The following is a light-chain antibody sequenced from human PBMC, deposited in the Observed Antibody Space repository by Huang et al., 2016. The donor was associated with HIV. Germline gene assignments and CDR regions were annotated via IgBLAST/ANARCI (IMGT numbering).Light chain of an antibody. CDR3: QQRGNWPPGYT. J-gene: IGKJ2*01. CDR2: DAS. CDR1: QSVSSY. Sequence: EIVLTQSPATLSLSPGERATLSFRASQSVSSYLAWYQQKPGQAPRLLIYDASNRATGIPARFSGSGSGTDFTLTISSLEPEDLAVYYCQQRGNWPPGYTFGQGTKLEIK. V-gene: IGKV3-11*01.